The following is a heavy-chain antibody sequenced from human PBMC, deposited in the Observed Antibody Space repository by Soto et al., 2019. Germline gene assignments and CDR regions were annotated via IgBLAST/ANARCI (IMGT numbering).Heavy chain of an antibody. CDR3: AKGTYYYGSAPYYFDY. CDR2: ISSSGSTI. D-gene: IGHD3-10*01. J-gene: IGHJ4*02. V-gene: IGHV3-11*01. Sequence: PGGSLRLSCAASGFTFSDYYMSWIRQAPGKGLEWVSYISSSGSTIYYADSVKGRFTISRDNAKNTLYLQMNSPRAEDTAVYYCAKGTYYYGSAPYYFDYWGQGTLVTVSS. CDR1: GFTFSDYY.